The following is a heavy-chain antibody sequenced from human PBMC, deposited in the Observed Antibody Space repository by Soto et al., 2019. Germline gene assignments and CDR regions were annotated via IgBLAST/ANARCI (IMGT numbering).Heavy chain of an antibody. D-gene: IGHD4-17*01. V-gene: IGHV3-21*01. CDR2: ISSSSIYI. J-gene: IGHJ2*01. CDR3: AIEDYGDLSWYFDL. CDR1: GFTFRSYS. Sequence: EVQLVESGGGLVKPGGSLRLSCAASGFTFRSYSMNWVRQAPGKGLEWVSSISSSSIYIYYADSVKGRFTISRDNAKNSLYLQMTSLRAEDTAVYYCAIEDYGDLSWYFDLWGRGTLVTVSS.